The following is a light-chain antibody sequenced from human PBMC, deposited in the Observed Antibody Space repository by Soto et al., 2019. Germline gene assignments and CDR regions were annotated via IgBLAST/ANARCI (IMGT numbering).Light chain of an antibody. J-gene: IGKJ5*01. V-gene: IGKV1-5*03. CDR3: EQYSTYSP. CDR2: KAS. Sequence: DIQMTQSPSTLSASVGDRVTITCRASQSISSWLAWYQQKPGRAPTLLISKASSLESGVPSRFSGRGSGTEFTLTIRALQPDDFAPHECEQYSTYSPFGGRTRLV. CDR1: QSISSW.